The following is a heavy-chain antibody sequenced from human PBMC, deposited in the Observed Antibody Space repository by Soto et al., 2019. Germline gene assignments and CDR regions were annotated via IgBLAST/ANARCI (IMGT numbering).Heavy chain of an antibody. CDR3: AIIIESTVTTFPDAFDI. CDR1: GFTFSSYS. D-gene: IGHD4-17*01. Sequence: GGSLRLSCAASGFTFSSYSMNWVRQAPGKGLEWVSSISSSSSYIYYADSVKGRFTISRDNAKNSLYLQMNSLRAEDTAVYYCAIIIESTVTTFPDAFDIWGQGTMVTVSS. CDR2: ISSSSSYI. V-gene: IGHV3-21*01. J-gene: IGHJ3*02.